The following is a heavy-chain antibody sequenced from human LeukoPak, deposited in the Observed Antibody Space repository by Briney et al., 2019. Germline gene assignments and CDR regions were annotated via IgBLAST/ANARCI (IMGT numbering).Heavy chain of an antibody. Sequence: TSETLSLTCTVSGGSISSSSYYWGWIRQPPGKGLEWIGSIYYSGSTYYNPSLKSRVTISVDTSKNQFSLKLSPVTAADTAVYYCARVISLEWLLPFDYWGQGTLVTVSS. CDR2: IYYSGST. CDR3: ARVISLEWLLPFDY. V-gene: IGHV4-39*07. D-gene: IGHD3-3*01. CDR1: GGSISSSSYY. J-gene: IGHJ4*02.